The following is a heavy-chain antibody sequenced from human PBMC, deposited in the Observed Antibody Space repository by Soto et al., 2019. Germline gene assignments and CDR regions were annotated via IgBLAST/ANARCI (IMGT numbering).Heavy chain of an antibody. V-gene: IGHV3-23*01. D-gene: IGHD6-13*01. CDR3: AKAISSSWYYYYGMDV. J-gene: IGHJ6*02. CDR2: ISGSGGST. CDR1: GFTFSSYA. Sequence: EVQLLESGGGLVQPGGSLRLSYAASGFTFSSYAMSWVRQAPGKGLEWVSAISGSGGSTYYADSVKGRFTISRDNSKNTLYLQMNSLRAEDTAVYYCAKAISSSWYYYYGMDVWSQGTTVTVSS.